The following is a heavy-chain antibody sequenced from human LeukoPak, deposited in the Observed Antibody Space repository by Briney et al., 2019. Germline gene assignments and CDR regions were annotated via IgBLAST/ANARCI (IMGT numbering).Heavy chain of an antibody. V-gene: IGHV3-23*01. Sequence: GRSLRLSCAASGFTFSSYAMSWVRRAPGKGLEWVSAISRSGGSTYYADSVKDRFTISRDNSKNTVYLQMNSLRAEDTAIYYCAKDPSGNCYFDYWDQGTLATVTS. CDR3: AKDPSGNCYFDY. CDR2: ISRSGGST. D-gene: IGHD1-26*01. CDR1: GFTFSSYA. J-gene: IGHJ4*02.